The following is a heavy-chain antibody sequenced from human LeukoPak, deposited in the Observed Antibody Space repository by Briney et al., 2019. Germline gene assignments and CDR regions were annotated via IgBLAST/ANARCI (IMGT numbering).Heavy chain of an antibody. D-gene: IGHD5-12*01. CDR1: GYRFISYW. V-gene: IGHV5-51*01. CDR3: ARLSGYGAGDFDY. Sequence: GESLKISCKGSGYRFISYWIGWVRQLPGKGLEWMGIVYPGDSDTRYSSSFQGQVTISADKSISTAYLQWSSLKASDTAMYYCARLSGYGAGDFDYWGQGTLVTVSS. J-gene: IGHJ4*02. CDR2: VYPGDSDT.